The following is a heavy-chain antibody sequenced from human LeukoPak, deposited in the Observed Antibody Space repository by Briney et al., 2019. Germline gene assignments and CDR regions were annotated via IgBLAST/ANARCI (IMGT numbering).Heavy chain of an antibody. V-gene: IGHV4-30-4*07. Sequence: SETLSLTCAVSGGSISSGGYSWSWIRQPPGKGLEWIGYIYYSGSTYYNPSLKSRVTISVDTSKNQFSLKLSSVTAADTAVYFCAGGSTIIRGAADYWGQGTLVTVSS. CDR3: AGGSTIIRGAADY. J-gene: IGHJ4*02. CDR1: GGSISSGGYS. D-gene: IGHD3-10*01. CDR2: IYYSGST.